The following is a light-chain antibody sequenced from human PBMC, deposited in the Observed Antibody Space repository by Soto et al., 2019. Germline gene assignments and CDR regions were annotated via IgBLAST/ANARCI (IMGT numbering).Light chain of an antibody. CDR2: AAS. V-gene: IGKV1-39*01. CDR3: QQSYSTPVT. CDR1: QSISSY. J-gene: IGKJ5*01. Sequence: IQMTQSPSSLSASVGDRVTITCRASQSISSYLNWYQQKPGKAPKLLIYAASSLQSGVPSRFSGSGSGTDFTLTISSLQPDDFAPYYCQQSYSTPVTFGQGTRLE.